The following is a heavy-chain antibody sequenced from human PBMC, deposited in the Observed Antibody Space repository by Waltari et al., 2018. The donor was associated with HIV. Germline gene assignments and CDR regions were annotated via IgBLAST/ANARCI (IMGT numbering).Heavy chain of an antibody. CDR3: ARHKDFYSGPSALFQV. D-gene: IGHD2-21*01. V-gene: IGHV4-39*01. Sequence: QLQLQESGPGVVKPSETLSLTCSVSGGSIFEGVFYWGWVCQSPGKGLEWIGSGYYIGSTDDNPSFVNRVTMSVDTGKNPYSLMLRSVTAADTALYYGARHKDFYSGPSALFQVWGRGILVTVS. CDR2: GYYIGST. J-gene: IGHJ4*02. CDR1: GGSIFEGVFY.